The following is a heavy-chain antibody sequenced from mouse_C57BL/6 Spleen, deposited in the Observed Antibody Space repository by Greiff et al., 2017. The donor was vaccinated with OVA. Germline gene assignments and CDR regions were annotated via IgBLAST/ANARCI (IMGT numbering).Heavy chain of an antibody. Sequence: VQLQQSGPELVKPGASVKISCKASGYAFSSSWMNWVKQRPGKGLEWIGRIYPGDGDTNYNGKFKGKATLTADKSSSTAYMQLSSLTSEDSAVYFCARYFYGSSGFDYWGKGTTLTVSS. CDR3: ARYFYGSSGFDY. D-gene: IGHD1-1*01. J-gene: IGHJ2*01. CDR1: GYAFSSSW. CDR2: IYPGDGDT. V-gene: IGHV1-82*01.